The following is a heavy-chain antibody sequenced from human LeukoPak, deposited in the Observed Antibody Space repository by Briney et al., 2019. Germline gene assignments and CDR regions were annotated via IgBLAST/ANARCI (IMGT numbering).Heavy chain of an antibody. Sequence: ASVKVSCKASGYTFTSYGISWVRQAPGQGLDWMGWISAYNGNTNYAQKLQGRVTMTTDTSTSTAYMELRSLRSDDTAVYYCARTPKAPAAPLDWDFDYWGQGTLVTVSS. J-gene: IGHJ4*02. CDR3: ARTPKAPAAPLDWDFDY. D-gene: IGHD2-2*01. CDR2: ISAYNGNT. V-gene: IGHV1-18*01. CDR1: GYTFTSYG.